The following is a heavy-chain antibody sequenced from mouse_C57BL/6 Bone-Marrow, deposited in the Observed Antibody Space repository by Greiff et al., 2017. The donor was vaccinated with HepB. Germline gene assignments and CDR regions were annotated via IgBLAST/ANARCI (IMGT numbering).Heavy chain of an antibody. CDR2: IYPGDGDT. D-gene: IGHD1-1*01. CDR1: GYAFSSSW. V-gene: IGHV1-82*01. CDR3: ARRLRSSMDY. J-gene: IGHJ4*01. Sequence: QVQLKDSGPELVKPGASVKISCKASGYAFSSSWMNWVKQRPGKGLEWIGRIYPGDGDTNYNGKFKGKATLTADKSSSTAYMQLSSLTSEDSAVYFCARRLRSSMDYWGQGTSVTVSS.